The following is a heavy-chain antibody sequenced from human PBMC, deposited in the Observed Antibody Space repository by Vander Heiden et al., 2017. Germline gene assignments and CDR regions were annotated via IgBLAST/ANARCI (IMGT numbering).Heavy chain of an antibody. CDR1: CTPSSSKA. J-gene: IGHJ5*02. V-gene: IGHV1-69*01. Sequence: QLVQSGAEVTKPASSVKVSCKASCTPSSSKAISWVRQAPGKGLEWMGGIIPNLGTANDAQKFQGRVTITADESTSTAYMGLSSMRSEDTAVYCCAGEYSYGQDNWFGPWGQGTLVTVSS. CDR2: IIPNLGTA. CDR3: AGEYSYGQDNWFGP. D-gene: IGHD5-18*01.